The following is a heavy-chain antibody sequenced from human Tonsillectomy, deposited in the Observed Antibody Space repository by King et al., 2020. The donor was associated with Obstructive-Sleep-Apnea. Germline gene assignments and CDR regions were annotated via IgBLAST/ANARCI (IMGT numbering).Heavy chain of an antibody. V-gene: IGHV3-66*01. Sequence: VQLVESGGGLVQPGGSLRLSCAASGFTVSSNYMSWVRQAPGKGLEWVSVIYSGGSTYYADSVKGRFTISRDNSKNTLYLQMNSLRAEDTAVYYCARGDDFSYYYGMDVWGQGTTVTVSS. J-gene: IGHJ6*02. CDR3: ARGDDFSYYYGMDV. CDR2: IYSGGST. D-gene: IGHD3-3*01. CDR1: GFTVSSNY.